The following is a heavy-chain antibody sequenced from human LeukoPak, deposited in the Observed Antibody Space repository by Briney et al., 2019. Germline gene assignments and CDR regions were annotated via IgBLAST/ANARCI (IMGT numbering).Heavy chain of an antibody. J-gene: IGHJ4*02. CDR3: ARGGRTYYDFWSGYYTGTISAPFDY. D-gene: IGHD3-3*01. CDR2: IYYSGST. Sequence: PSETLSLTCTVSGGSISSSSYYWGWIRQPPGKGLEWIGSIYYSGSTNYNPSLKSRVTISVDTSKNQFSLKLSSVTAADTAVYYCARGGRTYYDFWSGYYTGTISAPFDYWGQGTLVTVSS. V-gene: IGHV4-39*07. CDR1: GGSISSSSYY.